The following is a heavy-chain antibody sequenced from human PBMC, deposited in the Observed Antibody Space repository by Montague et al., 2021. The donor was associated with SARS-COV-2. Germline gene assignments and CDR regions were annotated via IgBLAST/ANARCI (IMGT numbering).Heavy chain of an antibody. CDR2: ISYDGSNK. V-gene: IGHV3-30-3*01. Sequence: SLRLSCAASGFTFSSYAMHWVRQAPGKGLEWVAVISYDGSNKYYADSVKGRFTISRDNSKNTLYLQMNSLRAEDTAVYYCAREPASDIDYWGQGTLVTVSS. J-gene: IGHJ4*02. D-gene: IGHD2-2*01. CDR3: AREPASDIDY. CDR1: GFTFSSYA.